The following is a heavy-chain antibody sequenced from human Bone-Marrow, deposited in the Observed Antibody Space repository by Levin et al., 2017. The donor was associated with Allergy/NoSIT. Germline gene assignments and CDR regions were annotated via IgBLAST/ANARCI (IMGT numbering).Heavy chain of an antibody. CDR2: ISGSGGST. Sequence: GGSLRLSCAASGFTFSSYAMIWVRQAPGKGLEWVSAISGSGGSTYYADSVKGRFTISRDNSKNTLYLQMNSLRAEDTAVYYCAKDRPKSTPDLNSGSYLGAFDYWGQGTLVTVSS. CDR1: GFTFSSYA. CDR3: AKDRPKSTPDLNSGSYLGAFDY. J-gene: IGHJ4*02. D-gene: IGHD1-26*01. V-gene: IGHV3-23*01.